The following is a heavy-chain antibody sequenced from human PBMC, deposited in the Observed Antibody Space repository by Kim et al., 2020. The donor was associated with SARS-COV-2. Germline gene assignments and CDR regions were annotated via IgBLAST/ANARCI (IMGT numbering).Heavy chain of an antibody. J-gene: IGHJ4*02. V-gene: IGHV3-21*01. D-gene: IGHD5-12*01. CDR2: SDS. Sequence: SDSYYADSVKGRFTISRDNAKNSLYLQMNSLRAEDTAVYYCALSIVATIFWGQGTLVTVSS. CDR3: ALSIVATIF.